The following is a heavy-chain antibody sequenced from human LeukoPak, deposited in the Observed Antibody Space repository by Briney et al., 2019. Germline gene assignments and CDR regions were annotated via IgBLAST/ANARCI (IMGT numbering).Heavy chain of an antibody. J-gene: IGHJ3*02. Sequence: SETLSLTCTVSNGSINSSSYYWGWIRQPPGKGLEWIGSVYYSGSTYYNPSLKSRVTISVDTSKNQFSLKLSSVTAADTAVYYCARDPGGIAVAGMAPGVFDIWGRGTMVTVSS. CDR3: ARDPGGIAVAGMAPGVFDI. CDR2: VYYSGST. V-gene: IGHV4-39*07. CDR1: NGSINSSSYY. D-gene: IGHD6-19*01.